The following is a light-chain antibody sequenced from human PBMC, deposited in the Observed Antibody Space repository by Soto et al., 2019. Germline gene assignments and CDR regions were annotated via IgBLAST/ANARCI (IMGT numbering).Light chain of an antibody. CDR1: QSISSY. J-gene: IGKJ3*01. CDR3: QQRSNWPLT. Sequence: DIVLTQSPATLSLSPGVRATLSCRASQSISSYLVWFQQKPGQAPRLLIYDASTRATGIPARFSGSGSGTDFTLTISSLEPEDFAVYYCQQRSNWPLTFGPGTKVDIK. CDR2: DAS. V-gene: IGKV3-11*01.